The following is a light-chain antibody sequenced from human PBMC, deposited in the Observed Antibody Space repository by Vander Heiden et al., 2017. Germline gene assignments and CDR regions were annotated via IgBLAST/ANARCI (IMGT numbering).Light chain of an antibody. CDR3: RQVLQNLLT. J-gene: IGKJ4*01. V-gene: IGKV2-28*01. CDR2: LGS. Sequence: SVTPGEPASISCRSSQSLLHSNGNNYVDWYLQKPGQSPQLLIYLGSYRASGVPARFSGSGSGTDFTLKLSRVEAEDVWVYYCRQVLQNLLTFGGGTTVEIK. CDR1: QSLLHSNGNNY.